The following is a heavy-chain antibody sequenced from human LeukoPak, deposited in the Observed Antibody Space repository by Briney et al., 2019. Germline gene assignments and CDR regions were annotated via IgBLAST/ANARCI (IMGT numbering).Heavy chain of an antibody. D-gene: IGHD3-22*01. CDR1: GFTFSSYA. CDR2: ISGSGGGT. J-gene: IGHJ4*02. Sequence: QPGGSLRLSCAASGFTFSSYAMSWVRQAPGKGLEWVSAISGSGGGTYYSDSVKGRFTISRDNSKNTLYLQMNSLRAEDTVVYYCAKAPRYYYDSSGYPYYFDYWGQGTLVTVSS. V-gene: IGHV3-23*01. CDR3: AKAPRYYYDSSGYPYYFDY.